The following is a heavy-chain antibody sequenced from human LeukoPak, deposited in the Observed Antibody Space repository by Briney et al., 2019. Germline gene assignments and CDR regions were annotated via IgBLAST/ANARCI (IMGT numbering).Heavy chain of an antibody. D-gene: IGHD3-10*01. CDR1: GFTVSNNY. J-gene: IGHJ6*03. Sequence: GGSLRLSCAASGFTVSNNYMRWIRQAPGKGLEWVSIIYAAGSIYYADSVKGRFTISRDNSKNTLYLQMNSLRAEDTAVYYCARGRGDYYYMDVWGKGTTVTVSS. CDR2: IYAAGSI. CDR3: ARGRGDYYYMDV. V-gene: IGHV3-66*02.